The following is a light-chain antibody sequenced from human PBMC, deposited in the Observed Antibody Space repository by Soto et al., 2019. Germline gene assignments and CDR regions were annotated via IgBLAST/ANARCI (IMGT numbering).Light chain of an antibody. CDR2: DNN. J-gene: IGLJ3*02. CDR3: GAWDGRLSVGV. CDR1: NANIGKYY. V-gene: IGLV1-51*01. Sequence: QSVLTQPPSVSAAPGQKVTISGSGSNANIGKYYVSWYQQFPGAAPKLLIYDNNKRPSGIPDRFSGSKSGTSATLGITGRQPGDEADYYCGAWDGRLSVGVFGGGTQ.